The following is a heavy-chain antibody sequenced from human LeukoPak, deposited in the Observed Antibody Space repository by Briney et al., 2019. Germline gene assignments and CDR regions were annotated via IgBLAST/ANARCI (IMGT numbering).Heavy chain of an antibody. Sequence: TGGSLRLSCAASGFTFSSYSMNWVRQAPGKGLVWVSRINTDGSSTSYADSVKGRFTISRDSAKNTLYLQMNSLRAEDTAVYYCARDLGFFGAHRGLGYWGQGTLVTVSS. CDR2: INTDGSST. J-gene: IGHJ4*02. V-gene: IGHV3-74*01. CDR1: GFTFSSYS. CDR3: ARDLGFFGAHRGLGY. D-gene: IGHD3-3*01.